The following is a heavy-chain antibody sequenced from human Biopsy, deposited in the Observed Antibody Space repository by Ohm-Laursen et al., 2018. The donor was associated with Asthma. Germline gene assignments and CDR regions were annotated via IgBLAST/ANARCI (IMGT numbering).Heavy chain of an antibody. CDR3: ARKAGSCISRTCFSLDF. V-gene: IGHV1-69*13. J-gene: IGHJ4*02. CDR1: GGTFNTYV. CDR2: INSVFGTT. Sequence: VKISCKSLGGTFNTYVIGWVRQAPGQGLEWMGGINSVFGTTTYPQKFQDRVTITADDSTSTVYMELSSLRSEDTAVYYCARKAGSCISRTCFSLDFWGQGTLVTVSS. D-gene: IGHD2-2*01.